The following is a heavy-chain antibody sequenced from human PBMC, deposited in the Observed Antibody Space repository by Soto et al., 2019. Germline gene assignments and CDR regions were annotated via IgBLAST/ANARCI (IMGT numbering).Heavy chain of an antibody. D-gene: IGHD5-18*01. J-gene: IGHJ6*03. V-gene: IGHV1-69*04. CDR1: GGTFSSYT. CDR3: ARDEYSYGYSHYYYMDV. Sequence: SVKVSCKASGGTFSSYTISWVRQAPGQGLEWMGRIIPILGIANYAQKFQGRVTITADKSTSTAYMELSSLRSEDTAVYYCARDEYSYGYSHYYYMDVWGKGTTVTVSS. CDR2: IIPILGIA.